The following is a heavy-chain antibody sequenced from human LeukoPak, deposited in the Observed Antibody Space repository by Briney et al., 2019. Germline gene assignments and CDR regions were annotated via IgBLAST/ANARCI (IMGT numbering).Heavy chain of an antibody. D-gene: IGHD3-10*01. CDR2: INPNSGGT. Sequence: ASVKVSCKAPGYTFTGYYMHWVRQAPGQGLEWMGWINPNSGGTNYAQKFQGRVTMTRDTSISTAYMELSRLRSDDTAVYYCARIWGKRITMVRGAPIDYWGQGTLVTVSS. V-gene: IGHV1-2*02. CDR1: GYTFTGYY. J-gene: IGHJ4*02. CDR3: ARIWGKRITMVRGAPIDY.